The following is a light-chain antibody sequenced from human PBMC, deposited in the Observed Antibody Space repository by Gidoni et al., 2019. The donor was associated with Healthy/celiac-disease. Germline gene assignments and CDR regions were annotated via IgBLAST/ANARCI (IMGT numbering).Light chain of an antibody. V-gene: IGKV3-15*01. CDR3: QQYNSWPPIT. CDR1: QNINSD. CDR2: SAS. Sequence: EIVMTQSPATLSLSPGERVTLSCRASQNINSDLAWYQQKPGQAPRLLIYSASTRATGIPARYSGSGSGTDFTLTIGSLQSEDFAVYYCQQYNSWPPITFGQXTRLEIK. J-gene: IGKJ5*01.